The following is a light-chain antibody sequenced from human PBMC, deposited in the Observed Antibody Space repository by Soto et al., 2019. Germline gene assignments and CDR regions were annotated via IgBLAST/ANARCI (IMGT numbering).Light chain of an antibody. CDR1: TGAVTSGHY. J-gene: IGLJ3*02. CDR3: LLSCSGAPGV. V-gene: IGLV7-46*01. Sequence: QTVVTQEPSLTVSPGGTVTLTCGSSTGAVTSGHYPYWFQQKHGQAPRTLIYDTSNKHSWTPARFSGSLLGGKAALTLSGAQPEDEAEYYCLLSCSGAPGVFGGGTKLTVL. CDR2: DTS.